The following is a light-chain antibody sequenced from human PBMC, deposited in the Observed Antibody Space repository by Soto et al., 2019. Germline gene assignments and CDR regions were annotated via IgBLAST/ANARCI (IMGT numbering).Light chain of an antibody. Sequence: QSALTQPPSASGSPGQSVTISCTGTSSDIGNHNYVSWYQQYPGKAPKLIIYEVNNRPSGVSSRFSGSKSGNTASLTISGLQTEDEGVYYCNSYTTTSPVFGGGTKLTVL. CDR2: EVN. CDR3: NSYTTTSPV. CDR1: SSDIGNHNY. V-gene: IGLV2-14*01. J-gene: IGLJ2*01.